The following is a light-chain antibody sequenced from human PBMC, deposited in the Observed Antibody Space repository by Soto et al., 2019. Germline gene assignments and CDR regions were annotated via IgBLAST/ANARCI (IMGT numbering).Light chain of an antibody. Sequence: QSALTQPASVSGSPGQSITISCTGTSSDVGSYNLVSWYQQHPGKAPKLMIYEGSKRPSGVSNRFSGSKSGNTASLTISGIQAEDEADYYCCSYAGNGAWVFGGGTKLTVL. CDR3: CSYAGNGAWV. CDR1: SSDVGSYNL. CDR2: EGS. V-gene: IGLV2-23*01. J-gene: IGLJ3*02.